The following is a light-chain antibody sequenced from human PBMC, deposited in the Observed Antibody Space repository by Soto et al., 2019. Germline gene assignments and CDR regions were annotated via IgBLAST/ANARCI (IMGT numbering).Light chain of an antibody. CDR2: GAS. CDR3: QQRNIWPPVT. J-gene: IGKJ5*01. CDR1: QSVGSRF. V-gene: IGKV3D-20*02. Sequence: EILLTQSPGTLSLSPGERATLSCMASQSVGSRFLAWYQQKPGQAPRLLIYGASTRATGIPARFSGSGSGTEFTLTISSLEPEDSAVYYCQQRNIWPPVTFGQGTRLAI.